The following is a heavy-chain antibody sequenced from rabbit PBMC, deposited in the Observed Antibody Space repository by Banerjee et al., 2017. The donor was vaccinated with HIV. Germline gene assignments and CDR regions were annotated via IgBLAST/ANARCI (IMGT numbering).Heavy chain of an antibody. Sequence: QEQLEESGGDLVKPEGSLTLTCTASGFSFSNGYVMCWVRQAPGKGLEWIACINTVSGATVYATWAKGRFTISKASWTTVTLQMTSLTAADTATYFCASSVRYEWYFNLWGPGTLVT. D-gene: IGHD1-1*01. CDR3: ASSVRYEWYFNL. J-gene: IGHJ4*01. CDR2: INTVSGAT. V-gene: IGHV1S45*01. CDR1: GFSFSNGYV.